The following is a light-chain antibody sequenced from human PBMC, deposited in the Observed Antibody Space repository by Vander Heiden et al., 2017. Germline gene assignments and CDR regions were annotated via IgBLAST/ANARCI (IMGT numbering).Light chain of an antibody. Sequence: QSALTQPASVSTSPGQSITISCTGTSSDVGSYSLVSWYQQHPGKAPKLMIFEVNKRPSGVSDRFSGSKSGNTASLTISDLQAEDEADYYCRAYAGSHFVFGTGTWVTVL. CDR2: EVN. J-gene: IGLJ1*01. V-gene: IGLV2-23*02. CDR1: SSDVGSYSL. CDR3: RAYAGSHFV.